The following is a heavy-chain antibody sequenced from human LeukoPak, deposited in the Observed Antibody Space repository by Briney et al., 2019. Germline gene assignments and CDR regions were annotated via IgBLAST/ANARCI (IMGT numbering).Heavy chain of an antibody. D-gene: IGHD3-10*01. CDR1: GGSISSSSYY. J-gene: IGHJ4*02. CDR2: INYSGST. Sequence: SETLSLTCTVSGGSISSSSYYRGWIRQPPGKGLEWIGSINYSGSTYYNPSLKSRVTISVDTSKNQFSLKLSSVTAADTAVYYCARPRQTKFIYGSGSYYDYWGQGTLVTVSS. V-gene: IGHV4-39*01. CDR3: ARPRQTKFIYGSGSYYDY.